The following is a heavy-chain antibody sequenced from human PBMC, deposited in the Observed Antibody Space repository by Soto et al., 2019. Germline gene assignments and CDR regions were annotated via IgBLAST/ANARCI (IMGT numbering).Heavy chain of an antibody. Sequence: PGGSLRLSCAASGFTFSNYAMSWVRQAPGKGLEWVSAITGSGGDTFHADSVRGRFTISRDNTKNTLYLQMNGLRADDTAVYYCAKGSASSTPYYFDFWGQGTLVTVSS. V-gene: IGHV3-23*01. J-gene: IGHJ4*02. CDR2: ITGSGGDT. CDR3: AKGSASSTPYYFDF. CDR1: GFTFSNYA. D-gene: IGHD6-13*01.